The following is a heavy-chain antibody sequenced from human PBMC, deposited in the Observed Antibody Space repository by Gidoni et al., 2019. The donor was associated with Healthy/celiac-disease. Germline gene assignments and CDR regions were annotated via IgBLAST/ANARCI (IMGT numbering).Heavy chain of an antibody. J-gene: IGHJ4*02. CDR1: GGSISSYY. V-gene: IGHV4-59*01. Sequence: QVQLQESGPGLVKPSETLSLTCTVSGGSISSYYWSWIRQPPGKGLEWIGYIYYSGSTNYNPSLKSRVTISVDTSKNQFSLKLSSVTAADTAVYYCARGHSSSPVDYWGQGTLVTVSS. CDR2: IYYSGST. D-gene: IGHD6-6*01. CDR3: ARGHSSSPVDY.